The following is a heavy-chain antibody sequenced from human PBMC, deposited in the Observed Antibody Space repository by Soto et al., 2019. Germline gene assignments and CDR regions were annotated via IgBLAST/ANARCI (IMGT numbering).Heavy chain of an antibody. J-gene: IGHJ2*01. V-gene: IGHV1-3*01. CDR3: ARGGSLYWYFDL. Sequence: QVQLVQSGAEVKKPGASVKVSCKASGYTFTSYAMHWVRQAPGQRLEWMGWINAGNGNTKYSQKFQGRVTITRDTSASTAYMELSSLRSEDTAVYYCARGGSLYWYFDLWCRGTLVTDSS. CDR1: GYTFTSYA. D-gene: IGHD1-26*01. CDR2: INAGNGNT.